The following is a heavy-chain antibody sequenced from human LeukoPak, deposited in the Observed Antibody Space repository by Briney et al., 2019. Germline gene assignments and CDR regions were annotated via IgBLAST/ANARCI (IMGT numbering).Heavy chain of an antibody. CDR1: GYTFTSYD. D-gene: IGHD3-22*01. CDR2: ISAYNGNT. CDR3: ARRGYDSSGYYVHFDY. Sequence: ASVKVSCKASGYTFTSYDINWVRQATGQGLEWMGWISAYNGNTNYAQKLQGRVTMTTDTSTSTAYMELRSLRSDDTAVYYCARRGYDSSGYYVHFDYWGQGTLVTVSS. J-gene: IGHJ4*02. V-gene: IGHV1-18*01.